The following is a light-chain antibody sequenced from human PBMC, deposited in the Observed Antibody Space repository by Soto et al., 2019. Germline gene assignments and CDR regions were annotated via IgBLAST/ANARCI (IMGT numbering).Light chain of an antibody. J-gene: IGKJ1*01. CDR1: QSVSSY. Sequence: EIVLTQSPATLSLSPGERATLSCRASQSVSSYFAWYQHKPGQAPRLLIYDASNRATGIPARFSGSGSGTDFTLTISSLEPEDFAVYYCQQRSNWPPTWTFGQGTKVEI. V-gene: IGKV3-11*01. CDR3: QQRSNWPPTWT. CDR2: DAS.